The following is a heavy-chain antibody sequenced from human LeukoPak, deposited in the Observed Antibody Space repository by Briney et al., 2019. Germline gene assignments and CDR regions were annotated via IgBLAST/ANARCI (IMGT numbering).Heavy chain of an antibody. CDR3: ARESEMATIKGPHYYFDY. CDR1: RGSISSYF. V-gene: IGHV4-59*01. D-gene: IGHD5-24*01. CDR2: IYYSGST. Sequence: SETLSLTSTVSRGSISSYFWNWIRQPPGKGREWIGYIYYSGSTNYNPSLKSRVTISVDTSKNRFSLKLSSVTAADTAVYYCARESEMATIKGPHYYFDYWGQGTLVTVSS. J-gene: IGHJ4*02.